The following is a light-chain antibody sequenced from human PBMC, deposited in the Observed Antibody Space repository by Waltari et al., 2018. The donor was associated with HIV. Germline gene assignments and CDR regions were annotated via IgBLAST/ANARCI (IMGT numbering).Light chain of an antibody. Sequence: QAVVTPEPSLTVSPGDTVTLTCGSSTGALTSGHYPYWFQQKPGQAPTTVIYDTKNKPSGTPARFSGSLVGEKAALTLSGAQPEDEADYYCLLSYSGGPWVFGGGTKLTVL. J-gene: IGLJ3*02. V-gene: IGLV7-46*01. CDR2: DTK. CDR3: LLSYSGGPWV. CDR1: TGALTSGHY.